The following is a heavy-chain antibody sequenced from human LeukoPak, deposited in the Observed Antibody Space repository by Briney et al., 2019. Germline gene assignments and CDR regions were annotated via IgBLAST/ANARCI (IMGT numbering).Heavy chain of an antibody. CDR3: ARDRESGSYFVSTAFDI. CDR1: GYTFTGYY. J-gene: IGHJ3*02. CDR2: INPNSGGT. D-gene: IGHD1-26*01. V-gene: IGHV1-2*04. Sequence: ASVKVSCKASGYTFTGYYMHWVRQAPGQGLEWVGWINPNSGGTNYAQKFQGWVTMTRDTSISTAYMELSRLRSDDTAVYYCARDRESGSYFVSTAFDIWGQGTMVTVSS.